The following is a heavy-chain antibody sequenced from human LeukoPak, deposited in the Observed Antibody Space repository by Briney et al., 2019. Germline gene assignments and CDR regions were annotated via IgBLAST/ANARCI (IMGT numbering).Heavy chain of an antibody. V-gene: IGHV1-2*02. CDR3: ARDLAYGDYIFDY. CDR1: GYTFTDYY. Sequence: ASVKVSCKASGYTFTDYYMHWVRQAPGQGLEWMGWIYPNSGGTNYAQNFQGRVTMTRDTSISTAYMELSRLRSDDTAVYYCARDLAYGDYIFDYWGQGTLVTVSS. J-gene: IGHJ4*02. CDR2: IYPNSGGT. D-gene: IGHD4-17*01.